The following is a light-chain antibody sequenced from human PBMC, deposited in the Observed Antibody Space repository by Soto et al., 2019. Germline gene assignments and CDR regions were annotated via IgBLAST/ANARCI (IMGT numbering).Light chain of an antibody. CDR1: SSDVGGYNS. Sequence: QSVLTQPASVSGSPGQSITIPCIGTSSDVGGYNSVSWYQQHPGKAPKVMISEVSNRPSGVSNRFSGSKSGNTASLTISGLQAEDEADYYCSSYTSSTTWVFGGGTKLTVL. CDR2: EVS. V-gene: IGLV2-14*01. CDR3: SSYTSSTTWV. J-gene: IGLJ3*02.